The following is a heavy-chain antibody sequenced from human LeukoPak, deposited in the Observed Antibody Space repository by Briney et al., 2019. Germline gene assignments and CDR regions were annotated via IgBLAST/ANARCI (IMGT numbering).Heavy chain of an antibody. CDR2: ISSSSSYT. CDR1: GFTFSDYY. D-gene: IGHD6-13*01. J-gene: IGHJ5*02. Sequence: GGSLRLSCAASGFTFSDYYMSWIRQAPGKGLEWVSYISSSSSYTNYADSVRGRFTISRDNAKNSLYLQMNSLRAEDTAVYYCARPPIAAAATWFDPWGQGTLVTVST. CDR3: ARPPIAAAATWFDP. V-gene: IGHV3-11*03.